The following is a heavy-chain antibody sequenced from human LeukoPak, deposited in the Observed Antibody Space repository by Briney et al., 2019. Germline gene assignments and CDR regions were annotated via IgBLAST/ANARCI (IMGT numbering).Heavy chain of an antibody. CDR3: AKAFDYYDSSGYPYNWFDP. D-gene: IGHD3-22*01. CDR1: GFTFSSYA. V-gene: IGHV3-23*01. J-gene: IGHJ5*02. Sequence: GGSLRLSCAASGFTFSSYAMSWARQAPGKGLEWVSAISGSGGSTYYADSVKGRLTISRDNSKNTLYLQMNSLRAEDTAVYYCAKAFDYYDSSGYPYNWFDPSGQRTLVTVSS. CDR2: ISGSGGST.